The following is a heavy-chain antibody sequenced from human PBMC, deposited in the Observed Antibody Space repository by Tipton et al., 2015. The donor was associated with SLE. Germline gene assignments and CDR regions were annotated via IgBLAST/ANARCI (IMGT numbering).Heavy chain of an antibody. CDR3: ARKGGYTSDVKYYYMDV. D-gene: IGHD1-1*01. CDR2: IRYDGSNK. V-gene: IGHV3-30*02. Sequence: GSLRLSCAASGFTFSSYGMHWVRQAPGKGLEWVAFIRYDGSNKYYADSVKGRFTISRDNSKNTLYLQMNSLRAEDTAVYYCARKGGYTSDVKYYYMDVWGKGTTVTVSS. J-gene: IGHJ6*03. CDR1: GFTFSSYG.